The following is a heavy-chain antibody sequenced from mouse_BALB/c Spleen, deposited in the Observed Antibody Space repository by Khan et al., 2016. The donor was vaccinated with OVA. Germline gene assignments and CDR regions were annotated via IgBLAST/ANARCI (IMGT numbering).Heavy chain of an antibody. CDR2: ISTYYGDA. J-gene: IGHJ3*01. Sequence: QVQLKQSGAELVRPGVSVKISCKGPGYTFTDFAMHWVKQSHAKSMEWLGVISTYYGDADYNHKFRDKATMTVDKSSSTAYMELAGLTSEDSAMSYCVRGSGKSRFAYWGQGTLVTVSA. D-gene: IGHD1-3*01. CDR3: VRGSGKSRFAY. V-gene: IGHV1S137*01. CDR1: GYTFTDFA.